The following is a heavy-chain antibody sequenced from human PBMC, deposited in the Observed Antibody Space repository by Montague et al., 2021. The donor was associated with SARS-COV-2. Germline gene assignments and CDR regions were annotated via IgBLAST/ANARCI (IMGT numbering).Heavy chain of an antibody. CDR3: ARQVHIYCSSTSCPFDY. CDR2: IYPEDSDT. J-gene: IGHJ4*02. Sequence: SGAEVKKPGESLKISCEGSGYSFTSYWIAWVRQMPGKGLEWMGIIYPEDSDTRYSPSFQGRVTISADKSMNTAFLQWSSLRASDTAIYYCARQVHIYCSSTSCPFDYWGQGTLVTVSS. D-gene: IGHD2-2*01. CDR1: GYSFTSYW. V-gene: IGHV5-51*01.